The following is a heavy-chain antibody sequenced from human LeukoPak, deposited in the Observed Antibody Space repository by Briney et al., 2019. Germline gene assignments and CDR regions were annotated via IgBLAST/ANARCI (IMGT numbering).Heavy chain of an antibody. J-gene: IGHJ4*02. CDR3: AGEKAAAGIGY. CDR1: GGSISSGSYY. V-gene: IGHV4-61*02. CDR2: IYTSGST. Sequence: SQTLSLTCTVSGGSISSGSYYWSWIRQPAGKGLEWIGRIYTSGSTNYNPSLKSRVTISVDTSKNQFSLKLSSVTAADTAVYYCAGEKAAAGIGYWGQGTLVTVSS. D-gene: IGHD6-13*01.